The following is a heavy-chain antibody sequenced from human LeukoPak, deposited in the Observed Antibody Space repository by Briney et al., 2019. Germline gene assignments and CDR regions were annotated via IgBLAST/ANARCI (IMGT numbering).Heavy chain of an antibody. V-gene: IGHV1-69*05. Sequence: SVKVSCKASGGTFSSYAISWVRQAPGQGLEWMGGIIPIFGTANYAQKFQGRVTITTNESTSTAYMELSSLRSEDTAVYYCARAPQLWLLSYFDYWGQGTLVTVSS. D-gene: IGHD5-18*01. CDR2: IIPIFGTA. J-gene: IGHJ4*02. CDR3: ARAPQLWLLSYFDY. CDR1: GGTFSSYA.